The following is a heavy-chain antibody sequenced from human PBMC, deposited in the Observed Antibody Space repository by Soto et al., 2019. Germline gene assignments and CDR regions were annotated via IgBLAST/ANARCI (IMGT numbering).Heavy chain of an antibody. D-gene: IGHD2-8*02. V-gene: IGHV3-15*07. J-gene: IGHJ6*02. CDR3: TTPGAYCDPITCYGLAV. CDR1: GFSFSNAW. CDR2: IKSKSDGGTT. Sequence: EVQMVESGGGLVKPGGSLRLSCAASGFSFSNAWMNWVRQAPGKGLEWVGRIKSKSDGGTTDYAAPVKGRFIISRDDSKNTVYLQMSSLKIEDTAVYYCTTPGAYCDPITCYGLAVWGQGTTVTVSS.